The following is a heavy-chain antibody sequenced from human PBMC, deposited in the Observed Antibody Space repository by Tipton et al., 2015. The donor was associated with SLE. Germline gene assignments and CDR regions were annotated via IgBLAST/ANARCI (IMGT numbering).Heavy chain of an antibody. J-gene: IGHJ4*02. CDR1: GYTFTSYG. Sequence: QSGPEVKKPGASVKVSCKASGYTFTSYGISWVRQAPGQGLEWMGRINPNSGGTNYAQKFQGRVTMTRDTSISTAYMELSRLRSDDTAVYYCARDRDSSASRWGQGTLVTVSS. D-gene: IGHD3-22*01. V-gene: IGHV1-2*06. CDR2: INPNSGGT. CDR3: ARDRDSSASR.